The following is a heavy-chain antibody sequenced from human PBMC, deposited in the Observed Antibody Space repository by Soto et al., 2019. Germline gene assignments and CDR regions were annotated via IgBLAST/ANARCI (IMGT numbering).Heavy chain of an antibody. CDR3: AVEYSSSSVG. Sequence: ASVTVSCTASVDTFTSYYMHWVRQAPGQGLEWMGIINPICGSTNYAQKFQGRVTITADESTSTVYMELSSLRSEDTAVYYCAVEYSSSSVGWGQGTLVTVSS. V-gene: IGHV1-46*03. CDR1: VDTFTSYY. CDR2: INPICGST. D-gene: IGHD6-6*01. J-gene: IGHJ4*02.